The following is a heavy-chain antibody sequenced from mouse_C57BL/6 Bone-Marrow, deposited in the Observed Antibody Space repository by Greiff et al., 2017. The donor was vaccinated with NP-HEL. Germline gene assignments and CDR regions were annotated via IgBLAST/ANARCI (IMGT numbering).Heavy chain of an antibody. Sequence: QVQLKQSGAELVRPGASVTLSCKASGYTFTDYEMHWVKQTPVLGLEWIGAIDPETGGTAYNQKFKGKAILTADKSSSTAYMELRSLTSEDSAVYYCTRDYGSWYFDVWGTGTTVTVSS. V-gene: IGHV1-15*01. CDR2: IDPETGGT. CDR1: GYTFTDYE. J-gene: IGHJ1*03. CDR3: TRDYGSWYFDV. D-gene: IGHD1-1*01.